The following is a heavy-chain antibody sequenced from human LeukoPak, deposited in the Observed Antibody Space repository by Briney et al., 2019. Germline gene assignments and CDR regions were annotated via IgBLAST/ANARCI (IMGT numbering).Heavy chain of an antibody. CDR2: IYTSGST. V-gene: IGHV4-4*07. CDR3: AREVGYSSGWYDAFDI. J-gene: IGHJ3*02. CDR1: GVSISSYY. D-gene: IGHD6-19*01. Sequence: SETLSLTCTVSGVSISSYYWSWIRQPAGKGLEWIGRIYTSGSTNYNPSLKSRVTMSVDTSKNQFSLELSSVTAADTAVYYCAREVGYSSGWYDAFDIWGQGTMVTVSS.